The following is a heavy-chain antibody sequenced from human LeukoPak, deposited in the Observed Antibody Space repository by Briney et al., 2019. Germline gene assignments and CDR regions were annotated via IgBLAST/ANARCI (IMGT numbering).Heavy chain of an antibody. V-gene: IGHV3-30*02. CDR1: GFTFSSYG. D-gene: IGHD5-18*01. J-gene: IGHJ4*02. CDR3: AKRLRGYSYGYGSFDY. Sequence: GGALRLSCAASGFTFSSYGMHLLRQAPGKGLEWVAFIRYDGSNKYYADSVKGRFTISRDNSKNTLYLQMNSLRAEDTAVYYCAKRLRGYSYGYGSFDYWGQGTLVTVSS. CDR2: IRYDGSNK.